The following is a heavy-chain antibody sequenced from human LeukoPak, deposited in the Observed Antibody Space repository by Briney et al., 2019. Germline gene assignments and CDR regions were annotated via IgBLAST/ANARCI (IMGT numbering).Heavy chain of an antibody. CDR2: IYYSGST. CDR1: GGSISSYY. J-gene: IGHJ4*02. V-gene: IGHV4-59*01. D-gene: IGHD3-10*01. Sequence: PSETLSLTCTVSGGSISSYYWSWIRQPPGKGLEWIGYIYYSGSTNYNPSLKSRVTISVDTSKNQFSLKLSSVTAADTAVYYCARVGLWFGELELYYFDYWGQGTLVTVSS. CDR3: ARVGLWFGELELYYFDY.